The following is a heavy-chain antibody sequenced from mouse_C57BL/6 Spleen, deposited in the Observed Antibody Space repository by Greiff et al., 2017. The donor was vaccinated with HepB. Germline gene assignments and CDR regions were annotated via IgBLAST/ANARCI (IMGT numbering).Heavy chain of an antibody. CDR3: ARDLGRNYAMDY. CDR1: GYSIPSGYY. Sequence: ESGPGLVKPSQSLSLTCSVTGYSIPSGYYWNWIRQFPGNKLEWLGYISYDGSNNYNPSLKNRTSITRDTSKNQVFLKLNSVTTEDTATDYGARDLGRNYAMDYWGQGTSVTVA. CDR2: ISYDGSN. D-gene: IGHD4-1*01. V-gene: IGHV3-6*01. J-gene: IGHJ4*01.